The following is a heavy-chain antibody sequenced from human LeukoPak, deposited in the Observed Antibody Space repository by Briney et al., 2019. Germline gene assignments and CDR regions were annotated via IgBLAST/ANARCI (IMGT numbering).Heavy chain of an antibody. CDR2: IIPIFGTA. CDR3: ARGPDTAMGGAAFDI. Sequence: ASVKVSCTASGGTFSSYAISWVRQAPGQGLEWMGGIIPIFGTANYAQTFQGRVTITADESTSTAYMELSSLRSEDTAVYYCARGPDTAMGGAAFDIWGQGTMVTVSS. D-gene: IGHD5-18*01. V-gene: IGHV1-69*13. CDR1: GGTFSSYA. J-gene: IGHJ3*02.